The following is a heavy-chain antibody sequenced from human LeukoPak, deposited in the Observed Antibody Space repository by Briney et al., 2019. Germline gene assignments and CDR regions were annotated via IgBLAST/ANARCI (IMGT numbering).Heavy chain of an antibody. V-gene: IGHV3-21*01. J-gene: IGHJ4*02. D-gene: IGHD2/OR15-2a*01. CDR2: ISSHSSYI. Sequence: GGSLRLSCAASGFTFSSYAMSWVRQAPGKGLEWVSSISSHSSYIYYADSVKGRFTISRDNAKNSLYLQMNSLRAEDTALYYCARGDSKEYTTSNLDCWGQGTLVTVSS. CDR1: GFTFSSYA. CDR3: ARGDSKEYTTSNLDC.